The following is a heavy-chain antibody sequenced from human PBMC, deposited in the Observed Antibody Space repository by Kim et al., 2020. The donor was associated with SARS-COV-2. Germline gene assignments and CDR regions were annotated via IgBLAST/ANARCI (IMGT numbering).Heavy chain of an antibody. CDR1: GYTFTSYG. J-gene: IGHJ4*02. Sequence: ASVKVSCKASGYTFTSYGISWVRQAPGQGLEWMGWISAYNGNTNYAQKLQGRVTMTTDTSTSTAYMELRSLRSDDTAVYYCARAIAAAGTDDGLGFDYWGQGTLVTVSS. CDR2: ISAYNGNT. CDR3: ARAIAAAGTDDGLGFDY. V-gene: IGHV1-18*04. D-gene: IGHD6-13*01.